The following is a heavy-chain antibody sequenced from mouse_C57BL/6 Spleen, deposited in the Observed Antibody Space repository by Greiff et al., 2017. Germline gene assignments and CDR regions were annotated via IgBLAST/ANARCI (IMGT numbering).Heavy chain of an antibody. CDR1: GFTFSSYA. D-gene: IGHD2-3*01. CDR2: ISDGGSYT. Sequence: EVQVVESGGGLVKPGGSLKLSCAASGFTFSSYAMSWVRQTPEKRLEWVATISDGGSYTYYPDNVKGRFTISRDNAKNNLYLQMSHLKSEDTAMYYCASLCSFAYWGQGTLVTVSA. J-gene: IGHJ3*01. V-gene: IGHV5-4*01. CDR3: ASLCSFAY.